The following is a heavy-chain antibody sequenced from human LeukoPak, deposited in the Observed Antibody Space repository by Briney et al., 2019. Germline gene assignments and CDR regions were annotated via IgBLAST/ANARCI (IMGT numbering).Heavy chain of an antibody. D-gene: IGHD3-3*01. J-gene: IGHJ4*02. CDR3: ARDRTIFGEAYYFDY. V-gene: IGHV3-23*01. CDR2: ISGSGGST. CDR1: GFTFSSYA. Sequence: GSLRLSCAASGFTFSSYAMSWVRQAPGKGLEWVSAISGSGGSTYYADSVKGRFTISRDNAKNSLYLQMNSLRAEDTAVYYCARDRTIFGEAYYFDYWGQGTLVTVSS.